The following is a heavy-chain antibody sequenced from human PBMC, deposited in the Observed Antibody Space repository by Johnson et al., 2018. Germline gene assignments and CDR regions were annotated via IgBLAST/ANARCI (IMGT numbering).Heavy chain of an antibody. CDR1: GFTFTSSA. CDR3: AIDVWTSRYFQH. D-gene: IGHD2-21*01. CDR2: IVVGSGNT. J-gene: IGHJ1*01. V-gene: IGHV1-58*01. Sequence: QLVESGPEVKKPGTSXKVSCKASGFTFTSSAVQWVRQARGQRLEWIGWIVVGSGNTNYAQKFQGRVTMTRDTSTSTVYMELSSLRSEDTAVYYFAIDVWTSRYFQHWGQGTLVTVSS.